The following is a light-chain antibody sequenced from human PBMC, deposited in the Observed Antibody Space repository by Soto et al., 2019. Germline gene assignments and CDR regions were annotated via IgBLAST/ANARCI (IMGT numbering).Light chain of an antibody. CDR1: SSDVGGYNY. CDR2: DVS. Sequence: QCALTQPASESGSPGQSITISCTGTSSDVGGYNYVSWYQQHPGKAPKLMIYDVSNRPSGVPNRFSGSKSGNTASLTISGLQAEDEADYYCSSYTSSSTLMVFGGGTKVTVL. J-gene: IGLJ2*01. V-gene: IGLV2-14*01. CDR3: SSYTSSSTLMV.